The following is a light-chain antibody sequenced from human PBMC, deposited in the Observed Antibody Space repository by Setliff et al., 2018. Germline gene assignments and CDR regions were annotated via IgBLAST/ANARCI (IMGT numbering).Light chain of an antibody. V-gene: IGLV2-14*01. J-gene: IGLJ1*01. CDR2: DVN. CDR3: TSYTISSTEV. Sequence: QSALAQPASVSGSPGQTITISCTGTASDVGAYNFVSWYQQHPGKAPNLIIYDVNNRPAGVSNRFSGSKSGNTASLTISGLQAEDEADYYCTSYTISSTEVFGTGTKVTVL. CDR1: ASDVGAYNF.